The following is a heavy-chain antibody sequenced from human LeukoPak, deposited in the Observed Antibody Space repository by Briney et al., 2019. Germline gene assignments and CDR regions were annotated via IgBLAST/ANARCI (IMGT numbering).Heavy chain of an antibody. CDR3: ATDLTGPRLPIGDY. V-gene: IGHV4-38-2*02. CDR1: GYSISSGYY. J-gene: IGHJ4*02. D-gene: IGHD1/OR15-1a*01. Sequence: SETLSLTCTVSGYSISSGYYWGWIRQPPGKGLEWIGSIYHSGSTYYNPSLKSRVTISVDTSKNQFSLKLSSVTAADTAVYCCATDLTGPRLPIGDYWGQGTLVTVSS. CDR2: IYHSGST.